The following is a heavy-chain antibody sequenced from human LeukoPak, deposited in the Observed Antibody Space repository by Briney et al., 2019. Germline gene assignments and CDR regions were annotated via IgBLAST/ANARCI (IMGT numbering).Heavy chain of an antibody. CDR3: ARDGYGGYGLGGFDI. CDR1: GYTFTSYG. Sequence: GASVKVSCKASGYTFTSYGIRWVRQAPGQGLKWMGWISAYNGNTNYAQKLQGRVTMTTDTSTSTAYMELRSLRSDDTAVYYCARDGYGGYGLGGFDIWGQGTMVTVSS. D-gene: IGHD4-17*01. CDR2: ISAYNGNT. V-gene: IGHV1-18*01. J-gene: IGHJ3*02.